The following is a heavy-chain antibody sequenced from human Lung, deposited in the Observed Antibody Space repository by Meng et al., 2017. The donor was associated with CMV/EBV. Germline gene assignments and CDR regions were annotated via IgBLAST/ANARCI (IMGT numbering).Heavy chain of an antibody. CDR2: IYYSGST. CDR1: GGSISSYY. D-gene: IGHD2-2*01. CDR3: ARVLGYCSSTSCYRRSHSPLDWFDP. J-gene: IGHJ5*02. V-gene: IGHV4-59*01. Sequence: GSLRLXCTVSGGSISSYYWSWIRQPPGKGLEWIGYIYYSGSTNYNPSLKSRVTISVDTSKNQFSLKLSSVTGADTAVYYCARVLGYCSSTSCYRRSHSPLDWFDPWGQGXLVTVSS.